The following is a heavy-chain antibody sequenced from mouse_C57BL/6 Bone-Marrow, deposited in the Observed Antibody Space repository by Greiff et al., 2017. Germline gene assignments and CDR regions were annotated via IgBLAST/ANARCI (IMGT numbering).Heavy chain of an antibody. V-gene: IGHV1-69*01. D-gene: IGHD1-1*01. J-gene: IGHJ4*01. Sequence: QVQLQQPGAELVMPGASVKLSCKASGYTFTSYWMHWVKQRPGQGLEWIGEIVPSDSYTNYNQKFKGKSTLTVDKSSSTAYMQLSSLTSEDSAVYYCATVLLRFYAMDYWGQGTSVTVSS. CDR2: IVPSDSYT. CDR1: GYTFTSYW. CDR3: ATVLLRFYAMDY.